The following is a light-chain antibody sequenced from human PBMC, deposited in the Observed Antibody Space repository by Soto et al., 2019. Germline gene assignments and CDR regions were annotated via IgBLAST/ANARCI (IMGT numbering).Light chain of an antibody. V-gene: IGKV3-20*01. J-gene: IGKJ2*04. CDR1: QSVSSSY. CDR2: AVS. Sequence: EIVLTQSPGTLSLSPGERATPSCRASQSVSSSYLAWYQQKPGRAPRLLIYAVSSRATGIPDRFRGSGSGTDFSLTITRLEPEDFAVYYCQQYRGSFGQGTKLEMK. CDR3: QQYRGS.